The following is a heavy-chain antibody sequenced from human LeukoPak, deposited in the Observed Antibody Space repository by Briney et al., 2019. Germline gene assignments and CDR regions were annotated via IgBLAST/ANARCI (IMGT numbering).Heavy chain of an antibody. CDR2: INPNSGGT. CDR1: GYTFTGYY. J-gene: IGHJ4*02. D-gene: IGHD6-13*01. CDR3: ARGNLGYSSSWYYFDY. V-gene: IGHV1-2*02. Sequence: GASVKVSCKASGYTFTGYYMHWVRQAPGQGLEWMGWINPNSGGTNYAQKFQGRVTMTRDTSISTAYMELSRLRSDDTAVYYCARGNLGYSSSWYYFDYWGQGTLVTVSS.